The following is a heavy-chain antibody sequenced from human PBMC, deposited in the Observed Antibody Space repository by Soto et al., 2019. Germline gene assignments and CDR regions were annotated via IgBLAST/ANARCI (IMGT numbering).Heavy chain of an antibody. CDR1: GYPFSNYA. J-gene: IGHJ6*02. CDR3: ATSTYCSSSTCYQWYGMDV. CDR2: INAGNGNS. D-gene: IGHD2-2*01. V-gene: IGHV1-3*05. Sequence: QVQLVQSGAEEKKPGASVKVSCKASGYPFSNYAMHWVRQAPGQGLEWMGWINAGNGNSKYSQKFQGRVTITRDTSANTAYMELDSLRSEDTAVDYCATSTYCSSSTCYQWYGMDVWGQGTTVTVSS.